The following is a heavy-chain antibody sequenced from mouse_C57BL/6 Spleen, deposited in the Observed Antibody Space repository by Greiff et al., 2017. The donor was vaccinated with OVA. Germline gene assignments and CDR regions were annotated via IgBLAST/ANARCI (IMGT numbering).Heavy chain of an antibody. Sequence: EVHLVESGGGLVQPGGSMTLSCAASGFTFSDAWLDWVRQSPEKGLAWVAEIRNKANNHATYYAESVKGRFTISRDDSKSSVYLQMSSIRAEDTGIYYCTRLTGAFAYWGQGTLVTVSA. CDR3: TRLTGAFAY. CDR2: IRNKANNHAT. CDR1: GFTFSDAW. V-gene: IGHV6-6*01. J-gene: IGHJ3*01. D-gene: IGHD4-1*01.